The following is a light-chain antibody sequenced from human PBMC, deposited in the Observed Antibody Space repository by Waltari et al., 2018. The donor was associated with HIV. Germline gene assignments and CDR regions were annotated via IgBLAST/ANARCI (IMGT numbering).Light chain of an antibody. J-gene: IGLJ3*02. CDR1: SSDVGGYNY. CDR3: CSYAGSYCWV. V-gene: IGLV2-11*01. CDR2: DVS. Sequence: QSALTQPRSVSGSPGQSVTISCTGTSSDVGGYNYVSWYQQHPGKAPKLMIYDVSKRPSGVPDRCSGSKSGNTASLSISGLQAEDEADYYCCSYAGSYCWVFGGGTKLTVL.